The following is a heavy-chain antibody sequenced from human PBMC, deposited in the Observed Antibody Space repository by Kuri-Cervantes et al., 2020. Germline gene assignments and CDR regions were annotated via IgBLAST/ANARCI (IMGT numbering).Heavy chain of an antibody. CDR2: IIPLFGTA. V-gene: IGHV1-69*06. J-gene: IGHJ4*02. CDR3: ARDNNEIDY. CDR1: GGTFTRYA. D-gene: IGHD1-1*01. Sequence: SVKVSCKASGGTFTRYAISWVRQAPGQGLEWMGGIIPLFGTANYAQKFQGRVTITADKSTSTAYMELSSLRSDDTAVYYCARDNNEIDYWGQGTLVTVSS.